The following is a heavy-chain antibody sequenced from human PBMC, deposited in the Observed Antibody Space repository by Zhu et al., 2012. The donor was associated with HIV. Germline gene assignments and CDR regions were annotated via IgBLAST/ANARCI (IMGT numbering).Heavy chain of an antibody. V-gene: IGHV4-4*09. CDR1: GDSISNYY. CDR2: IYSSESS. Sequence: QVQLQESGPGLMKPSETLPLTCTVSGDSISNYYWSWIRQPPGKGLEWIGYIYSSESSNYNPSLESRVTISLDTSRKQFSLKLTSVTAADTAIYYCARGRANFDYWGQGALVTVSS. CDR3: ARGRANFDY. J-gene: IGHJ4*02.